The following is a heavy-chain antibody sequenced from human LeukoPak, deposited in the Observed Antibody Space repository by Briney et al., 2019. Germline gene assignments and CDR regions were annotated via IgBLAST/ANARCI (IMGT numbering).Heavy chain of an antibody. CDR2: INKDGSEK. D-gene: IGHD2-2*01. J-gene: IGHJ4*02. CDR3: ARDRSCSSTSCSHPGDFDY. CDR1: GFTFNYYW. V-gene: IGHV3-7*01. Sequence: PGGSLRLSCAVSGFTFNYYWMSWVRQAPGKGLEWVANINKDGSEKYYVDSAQGRFTISRDNRKNSLYLQMNSLRAEDTAVYYCARDRSCSSTSCSHPGDFDYWGQGTLVTVSS.